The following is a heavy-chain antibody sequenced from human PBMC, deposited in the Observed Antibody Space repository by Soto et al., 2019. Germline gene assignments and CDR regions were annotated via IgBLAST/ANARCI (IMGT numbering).Heavy chain of an antibody. D-gene: IGHD3-22*01. CDR2: IYYTGNT. CDR3: ARIGRVSNGGYLDY. CDR1: GGSISSGVDY. J-gene: IGHJ4*02. Sequence: PSETLSLTCTVSGGSISSGVDYWSWIRQHPGEGLEWIGHIYYTGNTYYNPSLKSRVTISVDTSKNQFSLRLSSVTAADTAVHFCARIGRVSNGGYLDYWGQGTLVTVSS. V-gene: IGHV4-31*03.